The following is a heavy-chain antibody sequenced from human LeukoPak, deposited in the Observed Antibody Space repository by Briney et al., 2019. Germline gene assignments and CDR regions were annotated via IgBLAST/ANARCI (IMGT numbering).Heavy chain of an antibody. V-gene: IGHV4-34*01. D-gene: IGHD3-3*01. J-gene: IGHJ6*02. CDR2: INHSGST. CDR3: ARGRYYDFWSGYFRAGMDV. CDR1: GGSFSGYY. Sequence: SETLSLTCAVYGGSFSGYYWSWIRQPPGKGLEWIGEINHSGSTNYNPSLKSRVTISVDTSKSQFSLKLSSVTAADTAVYYCARGRYYDFWSGYFRAGMDVWGQGTTVTVSS.